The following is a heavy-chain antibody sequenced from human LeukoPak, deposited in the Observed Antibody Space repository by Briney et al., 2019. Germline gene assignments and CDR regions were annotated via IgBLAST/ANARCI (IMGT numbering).Heavy chain of an antibody. D-gene: IGHD4-17*01. CDR3: ARDHGGYGDLYYYYYMDV. CDR1: GYTFTGYY. CDR2: INPNSGGT. V-gene: IGHV1-2*02. Sequence: ASVKVSCKASGYTFTGYYMHWVRQAPGQGLEWMGWINPNSGGTNYAQKFQGRVTMTRDTSISTAYMELSRLRSDDTAVYYCARDHGGYGDLYYYYYMDVWGKGTTVTISS. J-gene: IGHJ6*03.